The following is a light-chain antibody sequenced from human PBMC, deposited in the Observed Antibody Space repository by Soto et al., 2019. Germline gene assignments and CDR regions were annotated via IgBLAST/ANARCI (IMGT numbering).Light chain of an antibody. CDR1: SSDVGGYNY. V-gene: IGLV2-11*01. CDR3: CSYAGSYTLYV. CDR2: DVS. Sequence: SVLTQPASVSGSPGQTITIPCTGTSSDVGGYNYVSWYQQHPGKAPKLMIYDVSQRPSGVPDRFSGSKSGNTASLTISGLQAEDEADYYCCSYAGSYTLYVFGTGTKVTVL. J-gene: IGLJ1*01.